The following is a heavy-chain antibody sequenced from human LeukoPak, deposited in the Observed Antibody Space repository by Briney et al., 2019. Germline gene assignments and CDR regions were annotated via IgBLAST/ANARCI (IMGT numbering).Heavy chain of an antibody. D-gene: IGHD3-16*01. CDR3: ARDGDTVMPDFDY. CDR2: INPNSGAA. V-gene: IGHV1-2*02. CDR1: GYTFTDYY. Sequence: ASVKVSCKASGYTFTDYYMYWLRRAPGQGLEWMGWINPNSGAATYAQRFQGRVTMTRDTSISTDYMELSRLRSDDTAVYYCARDGDTVMPDFDYWGQGTLVTVSS. J-gene: IGHJ4*02.